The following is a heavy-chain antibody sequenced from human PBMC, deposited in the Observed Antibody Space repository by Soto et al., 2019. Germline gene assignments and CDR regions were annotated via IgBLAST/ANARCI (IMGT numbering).Heavy chain of an antibody. CDR2: IIPIFGTA. V-gene: IGHV1-69*19. Sequence: QVQLVQSGAEVKKPGSSVKVSCKASGGTFSSYAISWVRQAPGQGLEWMGGIIPIFGTANYAQKFQGRVTITADESTSTDYMELSSLRSEDTAVYYCARDIMRELILPPNDILTGYGSFDIWGQGTMVTVSS. CDR3: ARDIMRELILPPNDILTGYGSFDI. CDR1: GGTFSSYA. D-gene: IGHD3-9*01. J-gene: IGHJ3*02.